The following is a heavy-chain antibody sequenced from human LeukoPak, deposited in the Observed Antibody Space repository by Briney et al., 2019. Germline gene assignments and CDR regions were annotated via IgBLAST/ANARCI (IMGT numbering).Heavy chain of an antibody. V-gene: IGHV3-30*02. CDR2: IRYDGSNK. CDR3: AKDQTAAGTRGFDY. J-gene: IGHJ4*02. CDR1: GFTFSSYA. D-gene: IGHD6-13*01. Sequence: PGGSLRLSCAASGFTFSSYAMHWVRQAPGKGLEWVTFIRYDGSNKYYADSVKGRFTISRDNSKNTLYLQMNSLRAEDTAVYYCAKDQTAAGTRGFDYWGQGTLVTVSS.